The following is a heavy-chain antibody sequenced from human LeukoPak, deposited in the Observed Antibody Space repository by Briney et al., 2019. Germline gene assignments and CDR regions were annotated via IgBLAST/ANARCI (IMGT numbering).Heavy chain of an antibody. V-gene: IGHV3-7*01. CDR3: ARPRGCGSSRCNNFDY. CDR1: GFTFNSYS. J-gene: IGHJ4*02. CDR2: MNEYGSEI. Sequence: GGSLRLSCAASGFTFNSYSMNWVRQAPGKGLEWVAKMNEYGSEIFYVDSVKGRFTISRDNGKNSLYLQMNRLRAEDTAVYYCARPRGCGSSRCNNFDYWGQGTLVTVSS. D-gene: IGHD2-2*01.